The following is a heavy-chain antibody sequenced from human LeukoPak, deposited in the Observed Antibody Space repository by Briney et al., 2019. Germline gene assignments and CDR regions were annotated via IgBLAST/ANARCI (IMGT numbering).Heavy chain of an antibody. V-gene: IGHV3-30-3*01. Sequence: GRSLRLSCAASGFTFSSYAMHWVRQAPGKGLEWVAVISYDGSNKYYADFVKGRFTISRDNAKNTLFLQMNNLRVEDTAIYYCGGVFDYWGQGVLVTVSS. CDR2: ISYDGSNK. CDR3: GGVFDY. CDR1: GFTFSSYA. J-gene: IGHJ4*02.